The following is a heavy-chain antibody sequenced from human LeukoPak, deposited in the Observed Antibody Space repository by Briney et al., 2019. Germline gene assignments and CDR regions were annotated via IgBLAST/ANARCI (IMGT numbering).Heavy chain of an antibody. V-gene: IGHV1-18*01. CDR3: ARANPAGGGGYSYGYGSAGVDY. J-gene: IGHJ4*02. Sequence: GASVKVSCKASGYTFTSYGISWVRQAPGQGLEWMGWISAYNGNTNYAQKFQGRVTMTRDTSISTAYMELSRLRSDDTAVYYCARANPAGGGGYSYGYGSAGVDYWGQGTLVTVSS. CDR2: ISAYNGNT. D-gene: IGHD5-18*01. CDR1: GYTFTSYG.